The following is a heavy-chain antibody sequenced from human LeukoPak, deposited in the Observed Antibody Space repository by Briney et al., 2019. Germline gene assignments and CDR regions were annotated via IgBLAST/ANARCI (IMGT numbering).Heavy chain of an antibody. J-gene: IGHJ6*03. V-gene: IGHV1-69*13. CDR2: IIPIFGTA. CDR1: GGTFSSYA. D-gene: IGHD5-24*01. CDR3: AREYGMATITGYYYYYYMDV. Sequence: SVKVSCKASGGTFSSYAISWVRQAPGQGLEWMGGIIPIFGTANYAQKFQGRVTITADESTSTAYMELSSLRSEDTAVYYCAREYGMATITGYYYYYYMDVWGKGTTVTISS.